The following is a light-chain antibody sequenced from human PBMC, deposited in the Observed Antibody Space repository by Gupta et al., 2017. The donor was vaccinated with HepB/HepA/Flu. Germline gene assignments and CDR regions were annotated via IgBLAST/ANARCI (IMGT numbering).Light chain of an antibody. V-gene: IGLV1-44*01. CDR1: SSNIRSNI. Sequence: QSVLTQPPSASGTPGQTITISCSGSSSNIRSNIVNWYQKFPGMAPKLLIYRDTQRPSGVSDRFSASKSGTSASLAISGLQSEDEADYYCAAWDDSLHGFYVFGTGTKVSV. CDR3: AAWDDSLHGFYV. J-gene: IGLJ1*01. CDR2: RDT.